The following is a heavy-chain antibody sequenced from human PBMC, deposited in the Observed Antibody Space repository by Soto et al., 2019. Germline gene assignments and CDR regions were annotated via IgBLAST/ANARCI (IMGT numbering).Heavy chain of an antibody. Sequence: PGGSLRLSCAASGFTFSGSAMHWVRQASGKGLEWVGRIRSKANSYATAYAASVKGRFTISRDDSKNTAYLQMNSLKTEDTAVYYCTRSVDTAMATPYYYYGMDVWGQGTTVTVSS. D-gene: IGHD5-18*01. CDR2: IRSKANSYAT. V-gene: IGHV3-73*01. J-gene: IGHJ6*02. CDR1: GFTFSGSA. CDR3: TRSVDTAMATPYYYYGMDV.